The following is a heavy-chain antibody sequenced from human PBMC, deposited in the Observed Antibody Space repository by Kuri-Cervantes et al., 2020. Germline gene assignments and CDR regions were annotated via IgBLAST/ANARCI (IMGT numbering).Heavy chain of an antibody. D-gene: IGHD2-15*01. Sequence: GESLKISCAGSGFIFDDYGMSWVRQAPGKGLEWVSGINWTGGSIGYADSVKGRFTISRDNAKNSLYLQMNSLRAEDTALYYCARRSGGSCYSGMYCALDIWGQGTMVTVSS. CDR3: ARRSGGSCYSGMYCALDI. CDR2: INWTGGSI. J-gene: IGHJ3*02. V-gene: IGHV3-20*04. CDR1: GFIFDDYG.